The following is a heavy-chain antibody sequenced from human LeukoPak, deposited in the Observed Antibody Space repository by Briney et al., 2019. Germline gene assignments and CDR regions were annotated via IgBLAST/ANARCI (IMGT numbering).Heavy chain of an antibody. V-gene: IGHV1-18*01. D-gene: IGHD3-9*01. CDR3: ARLGLGVNYGMDV. J-gene: IGHJ6*02. CDR2: ISAYNGNT. Sequence: ASVKVSCKASDSTFSSYGVSWVRQAPGQGLEWMGWISAYNGNTNYAQKLQGRVTMTTDTSTSTAYMELRSLRSDDTAVYYCARLGLGVNYGMDVWGQGTTVTVSS. CDR1: DSTFSSYG.